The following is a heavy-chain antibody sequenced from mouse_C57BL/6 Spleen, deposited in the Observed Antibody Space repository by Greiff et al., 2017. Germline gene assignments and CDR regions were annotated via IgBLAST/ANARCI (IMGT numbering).Heavy chain of an antibody. CDR1: GYTFTSYT. D-gene: IGHD4-1*01. CDR2: INPSSGYT. CDR3: ARNWDVGAWFAY. J-gene: IGHJ3*01. V-gene: IGHV1-4*01. Sequence: VQLQQSGAELARPGASVKMSCKASGYTFTSYTMHWVNQRPGQGLEWIGYINPSSGYTKYNQKFKDKATLTADKSSSTAYMQLSSLTSEDSAVYYCARNWDVGAWFAYWGQGTLVTVSA.